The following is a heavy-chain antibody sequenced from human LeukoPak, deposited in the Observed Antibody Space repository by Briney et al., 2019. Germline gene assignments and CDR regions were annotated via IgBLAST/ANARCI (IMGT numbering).Heavy chain of an antibody. V-gene: IGHV4-59*01. D-gene: IGHD5-18*01. CDR1: GGSISSYY. Sequence: SETLSLTCTVPGGSISSYYWSWSRQPPGKGLEWIGYIYSTGSTNYNPSLKSRVTISVDTSKNQFSLKLNSVTAADTAVYYCARKGLTAGLDYWGQGTLVTVSS. CDR2: IYSTGST. J-gene: IGHJ4*02. CDR3: ARKGLTAGLDY.